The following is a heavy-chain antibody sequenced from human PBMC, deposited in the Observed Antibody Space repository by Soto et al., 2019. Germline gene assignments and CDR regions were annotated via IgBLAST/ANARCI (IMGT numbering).Heavy chain of an antibody. J-gene: IGHJ4*02. CDR2: IRSKPNNYAT. Sequence: EVQLVESGGGLVQPGGSLKLSCAASGFTFSGSAIHWVRQTSWRGLEWIGLIRSKPNNYATLYGASVRGRFTISRDDSKNTAYLQMNSLKTEDTAVYYCSRPEALSGTTAYWGPGTLVTVSS. CDR3: SRPEALSGTTAY. V-gene: IGHV3-73*02. CDR1: GFTFSGSA. D-gene: IGHD1-20*01.